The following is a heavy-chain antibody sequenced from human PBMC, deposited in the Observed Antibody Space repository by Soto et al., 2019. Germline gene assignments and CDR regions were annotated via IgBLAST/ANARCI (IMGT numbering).Heavy chain of an antibody. V-gene: IGHV4-59*01. CDR3: AKTLWCGEGIGYYYGMDV. CDR1: GGSISSYY. D-gene: IGHD3-10*01. J-gene: IGHJ6*02. Sequence: QVQLQESGPGLVKPSETLSLTCTVSGGSISSYYWSWIRQPPGKGLERLGYIYYSGSTNYNPSLRCRVNISVDTAKYQFSMKLSSVTAADTAVYYCAKTLWCGEGIGYYYGMDVWGQGTTVTVSS. CDR2: IYYSGST.